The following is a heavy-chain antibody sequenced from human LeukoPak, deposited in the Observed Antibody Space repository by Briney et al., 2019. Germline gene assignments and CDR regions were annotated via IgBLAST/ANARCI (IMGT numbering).Heavy chain of an antibody. J-gene: IGHJ4*02. V-gene: IGHV4-39*01. D-gene: IGHD3-9*01. CDR3: ASRSHYDILTGDDY. CDR2: IYYSGST. CDR1: GGSISSGDYY. Sequence: SETLSLTCTVSGGSISSGDYYWGWIRQPPGKGLEWIGSIYYSGSTYYNPSLKSRVTISVDTSKNQFFLKLSSVTAADTAVYYCASRSHYDILTGDDYWGQGTLVTVSS.